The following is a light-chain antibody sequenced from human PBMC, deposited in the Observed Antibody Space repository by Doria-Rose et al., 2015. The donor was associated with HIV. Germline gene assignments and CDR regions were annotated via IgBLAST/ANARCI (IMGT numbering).Light chain of an antibody. J-gene: IGKJ3*01. CDR1: QSLVNSDGKTY. CDR2: EVS. Sequence: EIVLTQSPLSLSVTPGQPASISCRSSQSLVNSDGKTYLYWYLQKPGQSPQLLIYEVSNRLSGVPDRFSGSGSGTDFTLKISRVEPEDFGVYYCMQTILLPFTFGPGATVDIK. CDR3: MQTILLPFT. V-gene: IGKV2D-29*02.